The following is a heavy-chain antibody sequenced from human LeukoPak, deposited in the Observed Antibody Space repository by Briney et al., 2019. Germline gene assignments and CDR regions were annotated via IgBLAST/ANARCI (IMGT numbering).Heavy chain of an antibody. CDR1: GFTFSSFG. CDR2: IANDGKTT. CDR3: ARDFLNYYDSSADGGY. V-gene: IGHV3-30*03. Sequence: GGSLRLSCAASGFTFSSFGMHWVRQAPGKGLEWVAVIANDGKTTYYADSVKGRFTISRDNSKNTLYLQMNSLRAEDTAVYYCARDFLNYYDSSADGGYWGQGTLVTVSS. J-gene: IGHJ4*02. D-gene: IGHD3-22*01.